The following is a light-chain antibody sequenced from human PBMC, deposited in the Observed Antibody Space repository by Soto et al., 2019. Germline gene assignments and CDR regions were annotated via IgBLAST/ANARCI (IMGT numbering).Light chain of an antibody. CDR2: GNR. Sequence: QSVLTQPPSVSGAPGQRVTISCTGNSSNLGAGYDVHWYQQLPGAAPKLVIFGNRNRPSGVPERFSGSKSGTSASLAISGLQSEDEADYICAAWDDSLNGYVFGTGTKLTVL. V-gene: IGLV1-40*01. J-gene: IGLJ1*01. CDR1: SSNLGAGYD. CDR3: AAWDDSLNGYV.